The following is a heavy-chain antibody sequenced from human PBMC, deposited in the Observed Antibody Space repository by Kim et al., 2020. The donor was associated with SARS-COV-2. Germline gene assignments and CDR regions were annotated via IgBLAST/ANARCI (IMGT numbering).Heavy chain of an antibody. CDR3: ARGRSWGVRGVILDY. Sequence: PSLKSRVTISVDPSKNQFSLTLSSVTAADTAVYYCARGRSWGVRGVILDYWGQGTLVTVSS. D-gene: IGHD3-10*01. V-gene: IGHV4-34*01. J-gene: IGHJ4*02.